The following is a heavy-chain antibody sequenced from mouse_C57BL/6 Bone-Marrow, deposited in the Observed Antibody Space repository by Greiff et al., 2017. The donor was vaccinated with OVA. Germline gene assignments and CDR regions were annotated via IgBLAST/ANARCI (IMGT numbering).Heavy chain of an antibody. CDR3: AMGHDGGPWYFDV. J-gene: IGHJ1*03. V-gene: IGHV1-74*01. CDR2: IHPSDSDT. D-gene: IGHD2-12*01. CDR1: GYTFTSYW. Sequence: VQLQQPGAELVKPGASVKVSCKASGYTFTSYWMHWVKQRPGQGLEWIGRIHPSDSDTNYNQKFKGKATLTVDKSSSTAYMQLSSLTSEDSAVYYCAMGHDGGPWYFDVWGTGTTVTVSS.